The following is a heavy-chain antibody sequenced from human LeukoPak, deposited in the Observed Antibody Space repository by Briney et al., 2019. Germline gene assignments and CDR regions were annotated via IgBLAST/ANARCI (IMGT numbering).Heavy chain of an antibody. CDR2: ISAYNGNT. Sequence: GASVKVSCKASGYTFTSYGISWVRQAPGQGGEWMGWISAYNGNTNYAQKLQGRVTMTTDTSTSTAYMELRSLRSDDTAVYYCARGPRDIVVVVAANSVFDYWGQGTLVTVSS. D-gene: IGHD2-15*01. CDR3: ARGPRDIVVVVAANSVFDY. V-gene: IGHV1-18*04. J-gene: IGHJ4*02. CDR1: GYTFTSYG.